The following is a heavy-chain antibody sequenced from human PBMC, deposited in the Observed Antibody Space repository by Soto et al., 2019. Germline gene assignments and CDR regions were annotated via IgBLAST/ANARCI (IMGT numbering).Heavy chain of an antibody. J-gene: IGHJ2*01. CDR3: ATPRWGASGYFDL. CDR1: GYTFTGYH. D-gene: IGHD3-16*01. V-gene: IGHV1-2*04. CDR2: INPNTGDT. Sequence: QVQLVQSGAEVKKPGASVKVSCKASGYTFTGYHMHWVRQAPGQGLEWMGWINPNTGDTNYAPKFQGWVTMTRDTSISTAYMEFNRLTFDDTAVYYCATPRWGASGYFDLWGRGTLVTVSS.